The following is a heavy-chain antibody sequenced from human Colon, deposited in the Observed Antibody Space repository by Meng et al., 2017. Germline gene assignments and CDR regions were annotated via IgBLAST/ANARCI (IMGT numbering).Heavy chain of an antibody. D-gene: IGHD1-1*01. J-gene: IGHJ5*02. CDR2: INHSGST. V-gene: IGHV4-31*03. CDR1: GGPLSSDTYY. Sequence: VQLHQPGPGLVKPSQNLSLTCTVSGGPLSSDTYYWTWIRQDPGKGLEWIGIINHSGSTYYNPSLKSRVTMSLDTSKQQFSLKLISVTAADTAVYFCARGLNEGGLAHNWFDPWGQGTLVTVSS. CDR3: ARGLNEGGLAHNWFDP.